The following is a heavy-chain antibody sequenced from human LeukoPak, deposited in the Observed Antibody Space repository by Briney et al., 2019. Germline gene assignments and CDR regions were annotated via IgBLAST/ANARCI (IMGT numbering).Heavy chain of an antibody. CDR2: ITASGGST. CDR3: AKDGTARISTWYDN. V-gene: IGHV3-23*01. CDR1: GFTFNSYA. D-gene: IGHD6-13*01. J-gene: IGHJ4*02. Sequence: GGSLRLSCAGSGFTFNSYAMSWVGQAPGKGLEWVSGITASGGSTYYADSVKGRFTISRDNSRNTLFLQMDSLRPEDTAVYYCAKDGTARISTWYDNWGQGTLVTVSS.